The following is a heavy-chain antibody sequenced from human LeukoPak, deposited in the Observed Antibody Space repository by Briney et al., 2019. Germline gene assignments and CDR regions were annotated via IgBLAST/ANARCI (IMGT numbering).Heavy chain of an antibody. CDR3: AELGITMIGGV. J-gene: IGHJ6*04. V-gene: IGHV3-43D*03. CDR1: GFTFDDYA. CDR2: ISWDGGST. D-gene: IGHD3-10*02. Sequence: SGGSLRLSCAASGFTFDDYAMHWVRQAPGKGLEWVSLISWDGGSTYYADSVKGRFTISRDNSKNSLYLQMISLRAEDTAVYYCAELGITMIGGVWGKGTTVTISS.